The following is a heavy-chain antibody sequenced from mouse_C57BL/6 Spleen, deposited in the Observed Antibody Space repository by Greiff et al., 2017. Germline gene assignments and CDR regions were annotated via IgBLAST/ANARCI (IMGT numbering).Heavy chain of an antibody. V-gene: IGHV1-5*01. CDR1: GYTFPSYW. CDR3: TRGYYGSSYEGAMDY. CDR2: IYPGNSDT. D-gene: IGHD1-1*01. Sequence: VQLQQSGTVLARPGASVKMSCKTSGYTFPSYWMHWVKQRPGQGLEWIGAIYPGNSDTSYNQKFKGKAKLTAVTSASTAYMELSSLTNEDSAVYYCTRGYYGSSYEGAMDYWGQGTSVTVSS. J-gene: IGHJ4*01.